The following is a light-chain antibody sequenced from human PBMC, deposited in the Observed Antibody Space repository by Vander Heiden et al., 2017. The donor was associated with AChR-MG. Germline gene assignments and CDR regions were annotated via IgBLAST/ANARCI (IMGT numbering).Light chain of an antibody. CDR3: QQYYYWPGLT. Sequence: EIVMTQSPATLSVSPGERATLSCRASQSVSSNLAGYQQKPGQAPRLLIYGASTRATGIPARFSGRGHGTEFTLTISSLQSEDFAVYYCQQYYYWPGLTFGAGTNVEIK. CDR2: GAS. V-gene: IGKV3-15*01. J-gene: IGKJ4*01. CDR1: QSVSSN.